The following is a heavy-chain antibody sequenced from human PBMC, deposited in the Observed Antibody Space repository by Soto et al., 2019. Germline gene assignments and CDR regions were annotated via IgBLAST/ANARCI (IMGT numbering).Heavy chain of an antibody. V-gene: IGHV4-39*07. CDR1: GDSITSNSYF. J-gene: IGHJ5*01. CDR3: ARDYDSSGPRGVFDS. CDR2: IYYSGTT. D-gene: IGHD3-22*01. Sequence: SETLSLTCTVSGDSITSNSYFWAWIRQPPGKGLEWIGSIYYSGTTYYNPSLKSRVTISVDTSKNQFSLKLSSVTAADTAVYYCARDYDSSGPRGVFDSWGQGTLVTVSS.